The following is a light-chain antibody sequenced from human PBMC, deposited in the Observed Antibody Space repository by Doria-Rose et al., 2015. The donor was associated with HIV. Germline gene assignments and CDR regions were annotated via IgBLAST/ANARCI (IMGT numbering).Light chain of an antibody. V-gene: IGKV4-1*01. Sequence: SQSVLYSSNNKNYLAWYQQKPGQPPKLLIYWASTRESGVPDRFSGSGSGTDFTLTISSLQAEDVAVYYCQQYYSSPYTFGQGTKLEIK. J-gene: IGKJ2*01. CDR3: QQYYSSPYT. CDR1: QSVLYSSNNKNY. CDR2: WAS.